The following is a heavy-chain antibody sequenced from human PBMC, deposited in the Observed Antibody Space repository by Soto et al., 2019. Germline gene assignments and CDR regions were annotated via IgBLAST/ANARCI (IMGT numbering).Heavy chain of an antibody. Sequence: QVQLVQSGAEVKKPGASVKVSCKASGYTFTGYYMHWVRQAPGQGLEWMGWINPNSGGTNYAQKFRGWVTMTRDTSISTAYMELSRLRSDDTAVYYCARGGYCSSTSCYAFDYWGQGTLVTVSS. J-gene: IGHJ4*02. CDR2: INPNSGGT. CDR1: GYTFTGYY. D-gene: IGHD2-2*01. V-gene: IGHV1-2*04. CDR3: ARGGYCSSTSCYAFDY.